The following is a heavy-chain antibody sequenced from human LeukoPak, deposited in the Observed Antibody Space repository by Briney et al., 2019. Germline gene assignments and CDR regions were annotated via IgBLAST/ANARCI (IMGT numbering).Heavy chain of an antibody. CDR1: GFTFSSYG. V-gene: IGHV3-30*18. J-gene: IGHJ3*02. CDR3: ANLATVTTRGVFDI. Sequence: GGTLRLSCAASGFTFSSYGMHWVRQAPGKGLEWVAVISYDGSNKYNEDSVKGRFTISRDNSKNTLYLQMNSLRAEDTAVYYCANLATVTTRGVFDIWGQGTMVTVSS. CDR2: ISYDGSNK. D-gene: IGHD4-17*01.